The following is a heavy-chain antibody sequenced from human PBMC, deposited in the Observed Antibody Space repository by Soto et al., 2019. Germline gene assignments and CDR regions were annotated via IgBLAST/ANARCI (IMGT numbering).Heavy chain of an antibody. CDR1: GGSISSGGYY. J-gene: IGHJ6*03. CDR3: ARAASITMVRGVTQGYYMDV. D-gene: IGHD3-10*01. V-gene: IGHV4-31*03. Sequence: PSETLSLTCTVSGGSISSGGYYWSWIRQHPGKGLEWIGYIYYSGSTYYNPSLKSRVTISVDTSKNQFSLKLSSVTAADTAVYYCARAASITMVRGVTQGYYMDVWGKGTTVTVSS. CDR2: IYYSGST.